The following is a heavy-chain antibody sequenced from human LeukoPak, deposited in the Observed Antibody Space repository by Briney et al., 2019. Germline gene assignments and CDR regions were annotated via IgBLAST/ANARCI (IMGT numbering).Heavy chain of an antibody. CDR1: GFTLSDNY. CDR3: VRDRWPGLGDF. Sequence: PGGALRLSCAASGFTLSDNYTSWVRQAPGKGLEWVSTVYSGGLTYYADPVKGRFTISRDNSKNTLYLQMSSLRAEDTAVYYWVRDRWPGLGDFWGQGTTVTVSS. J-gene: IGHJ6*02. V-gene: IGHV3-66*01. D-gene: IGHD6-19*01. CDR2: VYSGGLT.